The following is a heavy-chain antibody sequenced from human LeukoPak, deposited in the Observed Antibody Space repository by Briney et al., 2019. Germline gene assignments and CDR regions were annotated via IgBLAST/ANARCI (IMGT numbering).Heavy chain of an antibody. CDR1: GFTFSTYW. CDR2: IKEDGSDK. D-gene: IGHD3-22*01. J-gene: IGHJ4*02. Sequence: GSLRLSCSASGFTFSTYWMSWVRQAQGKGLEWVANIKEDGSDKYFVGSVKGRFTISRDNAKNSLYLQMNSLRAEDTAVYYCAIMSNYYDSSAYYPFHYWGQGTLVTVSS. V-gene: IGHV3-7*01. CDR3: AIMSNYYDSSAYYPFHY.